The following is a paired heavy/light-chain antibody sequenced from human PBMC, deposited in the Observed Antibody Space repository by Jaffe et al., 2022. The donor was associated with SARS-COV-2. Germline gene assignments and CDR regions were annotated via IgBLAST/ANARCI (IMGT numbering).Heavy chain of an antibody. CDR2: ISFNGGAT. Sequence: EVQLVESGGGLVQPGGSLRLSCAASGFTFSTYAMNWVRQAPGKGLEWVSTISFNGGATDYADSVKGRFTISRDNSKSTLYLQVNSLRAEDTAVYHCARRGCTGGACYLDSWGQGALVTVSS. V-gene: IGHV3-23*04. J-gene: IGHJ4*03. D-gene: IGHD2-8*02. CDR1: GFTFSTYA. CDR3: ARRGCTGGACYLDS.
Light chain of an antibody. CDR1: QGISNF. CDR2: VAS. Sequence: DIQMTQSPSSLSASVGDRVSITCRASQGISNFLAWYQQKPGKVPKLLIFVASTLQSGVPSRFSGSGSGTDFTLTIDSLQPEDVATYYCQKYNSAPFTFGPGTRVDIK. J-gene: IGKJ3*01. V-gene: IGKV1-27*01. CDR3: QKYNSAPFT.